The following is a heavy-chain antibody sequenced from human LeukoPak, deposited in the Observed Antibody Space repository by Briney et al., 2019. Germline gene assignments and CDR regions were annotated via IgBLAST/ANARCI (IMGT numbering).Heavy chain of an antibody. Sequence: ASVKVSCKASGYTFTSYDINWVRQATGQGLEWMGWMNPNSGNTGYAQKFQGRVTMTRNTSTSTAYMELSSLRSEDTAVYYCARGSVADYYDSSGKPDYWGQGTLVTVSS. D-gene: IGHD3-22*01. CDR1: GYTFTSYD. J-gene: IGHJ4*02. V-gene: IGHV1-8*01. CDR2: MNPNSGNT. CDR3: ARGSVADYYDSSGKPDY.